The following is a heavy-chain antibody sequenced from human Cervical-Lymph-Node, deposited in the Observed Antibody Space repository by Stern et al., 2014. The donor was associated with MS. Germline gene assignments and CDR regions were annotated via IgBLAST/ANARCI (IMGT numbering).Heavy chain of an antibody. CDR2: ISAYNVNP. D-gene: IGHD2-15*01. Sequence: VQLVQSGAEVKKPGDSVKVSCKASGYTFSSYGISWVRQAPGQGLEWIGCISAYNVNPNNAQTLQGRVTMTTDSATSTAYMELRSLRSDDTAVYYCARGLLGSENAFDIWGQGTMVTVSS. J-gene: IGHJ3*02. CDR1: GYTFSSYG. V-gene: IGHV1-18*01. CDR3: ARGLLGSENAFDI.